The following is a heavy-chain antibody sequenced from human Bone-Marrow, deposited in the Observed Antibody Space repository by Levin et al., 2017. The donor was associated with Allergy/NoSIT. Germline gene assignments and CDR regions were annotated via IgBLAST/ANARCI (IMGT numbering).Heavy chain of an antibody. J-gene: IGHJ3*02. CDR2: IYYTGVT. D-gene: IGHD2-21*02. CDR1: GGSIRSGDNY. V-gene: IGHV4-30-4*01. CDR3: ARAVVVVPATLGRNSYGYRGRETFDI. Sequence: SETLSLTCTVSGGSIRSGDNYWSWIRQPPGTGLEWIGYIYYTGVTDYTPSLKSRVAISVDVSMNQFSLKLSSVTAADTAIYYCARAVVVVPATLGRNSYGYRGRETFDIWGQGTVVAVSS.